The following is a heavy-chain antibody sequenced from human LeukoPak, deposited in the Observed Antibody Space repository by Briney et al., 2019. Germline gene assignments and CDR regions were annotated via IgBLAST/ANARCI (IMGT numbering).Heavy chain of an antibody. CDR3: ARDRGDYYGSGSYYKPIPDY. CDR2: INWNGGST. V-gene: IGHV3-20*04. Sequence: PGGSLRLSCAAPGFTFDDYAMHWVRQAPGKGLEWVSGINWNGGSTGYADSVKGRFTISRDNAKNSLYLQMNSLRAEDTALYYCARDRGDYYGSGSYYKPIPDYWGQGTLVTVSS. CDR1: GFTFDDYA. D-gene: IGHD3-10*01. J-gene: IGHJ4*02.